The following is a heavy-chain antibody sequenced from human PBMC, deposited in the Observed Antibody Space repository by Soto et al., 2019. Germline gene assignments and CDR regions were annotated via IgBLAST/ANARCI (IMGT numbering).Heavy chain of an antibody. D-gene: IGHD5-18*01. CDR3: AKLTWIQLWSRNCVLDS. CDR1: GFNFSNFA. CDR2: ISHSGGTT. J-gene: IGHJ5*01. V-gene: IGHV3-23*01. Sequence: GGSLRLSCAASGFNFSNFAMSWVRQAPGKGLEWVSGISHSGGTTYYADSVKGRFTISRDNSKNTLHLQMSGLTTEDTAVYYCAKLTWIQLWSRNCVLDSRGHGTLVTVSS.